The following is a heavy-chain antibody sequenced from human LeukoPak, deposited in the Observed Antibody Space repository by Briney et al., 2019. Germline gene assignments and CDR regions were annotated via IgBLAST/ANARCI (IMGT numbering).Heavy chain of an antibody. D-gene: IGHD6-19*01. J-gene: IGHJ4*02. CDR1: GFTFSSYE. V-gene: IGHV3-48*03. Sequence: GGSLRLSCAASGFTFSSYEMNWVRQAPGKGLEWVSYISTTGSSIYYADSVKGRFTISRDNVKNLLYLQMNSLRAEDTAVYYCSAVAATIDYWGQGTLVTVSS. CDR3: SAVAATIDY. CDR2: ISTTGSSI.